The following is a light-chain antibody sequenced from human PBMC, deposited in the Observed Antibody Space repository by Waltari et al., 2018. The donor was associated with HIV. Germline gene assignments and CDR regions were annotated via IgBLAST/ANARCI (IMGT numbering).Light chain of an antibody. J-gene: IGKJ2*02. V-gene: IGKV4-1*01. Sequence: DIVMTQSPDSLAVSLGERATINCKSSQSVLYSSNNKNYLTWYQQRPGQPPKLLIYWASTRESGVPDRFSGSGSETDFTLTISSLQAEDVGVYYCQQYYNTPWTFGQGTKLEIK. CDR2: WAS. CDR3: QQYYNTPWT. CDR1: QSVLYSSNNKNY.